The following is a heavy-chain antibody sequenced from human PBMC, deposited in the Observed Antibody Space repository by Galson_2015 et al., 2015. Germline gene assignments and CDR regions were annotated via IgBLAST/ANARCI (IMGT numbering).Heavy chain of an antibody. J-gene: IGHJ4*02. D-gene: IGHD5-12*01. CDR2: IYYSGST. CDR3: ARTGGYSGYDDY. CDR1: GGSISSGDYY. V-gene: IGHV4-61*08. Sequence: ETLSLTCTVSGGSISSGDYYWSWIRQPPGKGLEWIGYIYYSGSTNYNPSLKSRVTISVDTSKNQFSLKLSSVTAADTAVYYCARTGGYSGYDDYWGQGTLVTVSS.